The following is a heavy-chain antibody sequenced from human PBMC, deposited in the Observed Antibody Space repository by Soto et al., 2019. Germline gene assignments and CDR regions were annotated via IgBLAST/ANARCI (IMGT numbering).Heavy chain of an antibody. Sequence: EVQLVESGGGLVKPGGSLRLSCAASGFTFSSYSMNWVRQAPGKGLEWVSSISSSSSYIYYADSGKGRFTISRDNAKNSLYLQMNSLRAEDTAVYYCARDRRCSGGSSFDYWGQGTLGTVSS. CDR2: ISSSSSYI. D-gene: IGHD2-15*01. CDR3: ARDRRCSGGSSFDY. J-gene: IGHJ4*02. V-gene: IGHV3-21*01. CDR1: GFTFSSYS.